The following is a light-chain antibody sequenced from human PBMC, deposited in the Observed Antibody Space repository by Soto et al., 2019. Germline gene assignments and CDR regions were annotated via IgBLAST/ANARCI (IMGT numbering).Light chain of an antibody. CDR1: SSDVGAYNY. J-gene: IGLJ1*01. CDR2: DVS. Sequence: SALTQPASVSGSPGQSITISCTGTSSDVGAYNYVSWFQQHPGKAPKLIIYDVSNWPSGVSNRFSGSKSGYTASLTISGLQVEDEADYYCSSYTTSSTDVFGTGTKVTVL. V-gene: IGLV2-14*03. CDR3: SSYTTSSTDV.